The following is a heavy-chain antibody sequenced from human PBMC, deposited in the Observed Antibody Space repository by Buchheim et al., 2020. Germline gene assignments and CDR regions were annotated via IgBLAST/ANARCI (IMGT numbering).Heavy chain of an antibody. CDR2: IDWDDEK. Sequence: QVTLKESGPALVKPTQTLTLTCSFSGFSLSTSGVRVNWIRQPPGKALEWLARIDWDDEKYYDTSLKTRLTISKDTSKTQVFLTMTNMDPVDTATYYCARSGVRGPINYPLYYFDYWGQGTL. J-gene: IGHJ4*02. CDR1: GFSLSTSGVR. D-gene: IGHD3-10*01. CDR3: ARSGVRGPINYPLYYFDY. V-gene: IGHV2-70*04.